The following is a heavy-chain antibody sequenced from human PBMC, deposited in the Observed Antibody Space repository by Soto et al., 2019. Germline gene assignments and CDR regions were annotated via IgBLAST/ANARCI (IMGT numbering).Heavy chain of an antibody. J-gene: IGHJ4*02. V-gene: IGHV3-9*01. Sequence: PGGSLRLSCAVSGFTFDDNAMHWVRQAPEKGLEWVSGINWKSDIGYADSVKGRFTISRDNAENSLYLQMNSLRAEDTALYYCVRFPFFDTSDQGYWGQGTLVTVSS. CDR3: VRFPFFDTSDQGY. CDR2: INWKSDI. D-gene: IGHD3-22*01. CDR1: GFTFDDNA.